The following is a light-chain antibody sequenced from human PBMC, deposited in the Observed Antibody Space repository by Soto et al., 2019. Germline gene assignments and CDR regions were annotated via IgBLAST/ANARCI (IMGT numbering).Light chain of an antibody. Sequence: EIVSTQSPGTLAVSPGERASLSCGASQTVGSTYVAWYQQKPGLAPRLPIYDACSRATAIPDRFSGSGSGTDFTLTISRLEPEDFAVYYCQHYGSSPWTFGQGTKVEL. CDR1: QTVGSTY. CDR2: DAC. CDR3: QHYGSSPWT. V-gene: IGKV3D-20*01. J-gene: IGKJ1*01.